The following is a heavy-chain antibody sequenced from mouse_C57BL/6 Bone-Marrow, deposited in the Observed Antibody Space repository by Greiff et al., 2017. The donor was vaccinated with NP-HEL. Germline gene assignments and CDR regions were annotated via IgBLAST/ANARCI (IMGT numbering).Heavy chain of an antibody. J-gene: IGHJ4*01. CDR3: ASGGQGDYAMDY. Sequence: QVQLQQPGAELVKPGASVKLSCKASGYTFTSYWMHWVKQRPGQGLEWIGMIHPNSGSTNYNEKFKSKATLTVDKSSSTAYMPLSSLTSEDSAVYYCASGGQGDYAMDYWGQGTSVTVSS. CDR2: IHPNSGST. CDR1: GYTFTSYW. D-gene: IGHD3-3*01. V-gene: IGHV1-64*01.